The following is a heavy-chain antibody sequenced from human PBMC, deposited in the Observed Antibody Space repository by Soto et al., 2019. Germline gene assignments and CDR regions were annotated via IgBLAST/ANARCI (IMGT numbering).Heavy chain of an antibody. J-gene: IGHJ4*02. CDR2: ISSSSSYI. CDR3: ARIPPDDCSGGSCYSSDY. D-gene: IGHD2-15*01. CDR1: GFTFSSYS. V-gene: IGHV3-21*01. Sequence: GGSLRLSCAASGFTFSSYSMNWVRQAPGKGLEWVSSISSSSSYIYYADSVKGRFTISRDNAKNSLYLQMNSLRAEDTAVYYCARIPPDDCSGGSCYSSDYWGQGTLVTVSS.